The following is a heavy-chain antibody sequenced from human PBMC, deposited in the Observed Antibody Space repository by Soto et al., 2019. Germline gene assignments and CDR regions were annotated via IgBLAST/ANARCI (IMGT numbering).Heavy chain of an antibody. V-gene: IGHV3-30*03. Sequence: QVQLVESGGGVVQPGSSLRLSCEASGFIFTNYGMHWVRQAPGKGLEWLAVLSYDGNIQYYADSVRGRFTISRDNSKNTLHLQVSSLRLEDTAVYFCGRSRAGSSWFEGDAWGQGTLVTVSS. D-gene: IGHD6-13*01. CDR3: GRSRAGSSWFEGDA. J-gene: IGHJ5*02. CDR2: LSYDGNIQ. CDR1: GFIFTNYG.